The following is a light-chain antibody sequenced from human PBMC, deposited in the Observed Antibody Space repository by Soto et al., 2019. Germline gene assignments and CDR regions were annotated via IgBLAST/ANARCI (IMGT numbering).Light chain of an antibody. J-gene: IGKJ1*01. Sequence: VLTQSPGTLSLSPGERATLSCRASQSVSSSYLAWYQQTPGQAPRLLIYAASSRAPGIPDRFGGSGSGTDFTLTIGRLEPEYFAVYYCQQYTGSPWTCGQGTKVEIK. CDR2: AAS. CDR3: QQYTGSPWT. V-gene: IGKV3-20*01. CDR1: QSVSSSY.